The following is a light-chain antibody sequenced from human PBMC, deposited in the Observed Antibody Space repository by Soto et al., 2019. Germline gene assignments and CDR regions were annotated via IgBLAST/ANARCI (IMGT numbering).Light chain of an antibody. CDR3: QQYGSSGT. CDR2: GAS. CDR1: QSVSNNY. V-gene: IGKV3-20*01. J-gene: IGKJ1*01. Sequence: EVVLSQSPGTLSLSPRVGATPSCRASQSVSNNYVAWYQQKPGQAPRLLIYGASNRATGIPDRFSGSGSGTDFTLTISRLEPEDFAVYYCQQYGSSGTFGQGTKVDIK.